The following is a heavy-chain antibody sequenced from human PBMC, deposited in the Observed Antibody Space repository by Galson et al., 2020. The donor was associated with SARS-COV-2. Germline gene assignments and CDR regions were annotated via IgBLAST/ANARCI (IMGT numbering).Heavy chain of an antibody. CDR2: IFFDGREK. J-gene: IGHJ4*02. CDR3: ARDGQSSRGGAVDY. D-gene: IGHD3-10*01. Sequence: GESLKISCAASGFTFSDHAMHWVRQAPGKGLEWVAQIFFDGREKYYGDSVRCRFTISRDSSKNTVYLQMNNLRVDDTAVYYCARDGQSSRGGAVDYGGQGTLLTVSS. V-gene: IGHV3-33*01. CDR1: GFTFSDHA.